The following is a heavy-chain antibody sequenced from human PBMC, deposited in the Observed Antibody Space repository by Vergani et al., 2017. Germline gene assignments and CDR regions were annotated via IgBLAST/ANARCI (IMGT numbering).Heavy chain of an antibody. J-gene: IGHJ3*02. CDR3: ARDFSGWQQLGGSAFDS. D-gene: IGHD6-13*01. Sequence: EVQLVESGGGLVKPGGSLRLSCAASGFTFSSYSMNWVRQAPGKGLEWVSSISSSSSYIYYADSVKGRFTISRDNAKNSLYLQMNSLRAEDTAVYYCARDFSGWQQLGGSAFDSWGQGTMVTVSS. V-gene: IGHV3-21*01. CDR1: GFTFSSYS. CDR2: ISSSSSYI.